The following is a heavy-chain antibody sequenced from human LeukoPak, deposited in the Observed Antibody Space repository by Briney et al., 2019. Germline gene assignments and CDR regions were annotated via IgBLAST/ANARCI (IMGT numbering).Heavy chain of an antibody. D-gene: IGHD2-2*01. CDR2: INSDGSST. Sequence: GGSLRLSCAASGFTFSSYWMHWVRQAPGKGLVWVSRINSDGSSTSYADSVKGRFTISRDNARNTLYLQLNSLRAEDTAVYCCARDHYCSSTSCYLSDHWGQGTLVTVSS. J-gene: IGHJ4*02. CDR1: GFTFSSYW. CDR3: ARDHYCSSTSCYLSDH. V-gene: IGHV3-74*01.